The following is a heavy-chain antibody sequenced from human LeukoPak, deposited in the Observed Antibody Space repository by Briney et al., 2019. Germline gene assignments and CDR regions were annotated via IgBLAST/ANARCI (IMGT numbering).Heavy chain of an antibody. CDR3: AGEASIAAPFDY. D-gene: IGHD6-6*01. J-gene: IGHJ4*02. CDR2: IYHSGST. V-gene: IGHV4-59*12. Sequence: SETLSLTCTVSGGSISSYYWSWIRQPPGKGLEWIGYIYHSGSTYYNPSLKSRVTISVDRSKNQFSLKLSSVTAADTAVYYCAGEASIAAPFDYWGQGTLVTVSS. CDR1: GGSISSYY.